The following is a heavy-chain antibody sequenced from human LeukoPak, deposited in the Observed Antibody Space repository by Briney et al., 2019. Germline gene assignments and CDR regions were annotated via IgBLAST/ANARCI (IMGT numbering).Heavy chain of an antibody. CDR2: SDHEDGER. V-gene: IGHV1-24*01. CDR3: VTGFTTMAVDYFDY. D-gene: IGHD5-18*01. Sequence: ASVKVSFKVSGKTLSDLSIHWLRQPPGKGLEWLGGSDHEDGERIYAQMFQGRVTMTEDTSIDTAYMELSSLRSEDTAVYYCVTGFTTMAVDYFDYWGQGTLVTVSP. CDR1: GKTLSDLS. J-gene: IGHJ4*02.